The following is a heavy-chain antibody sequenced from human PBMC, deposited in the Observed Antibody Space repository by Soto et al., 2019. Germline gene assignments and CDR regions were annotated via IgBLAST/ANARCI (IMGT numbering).Heavy chain of an antibody. D-gene: IGHD2-8*01. CDR3: ARDLVPHYYYSYMEV. J-gene: IGHJ6*03. V-gene: IGHV1-18*01. CDR2: ISAYNGNT. CDR1: GYTFTSYG. Sequence: ASVKVSCKASGYTFTSYGISWVRQAPGQGLEWMGWISAYNGNTNYAQKLQGRVTMTTDTSTSTAYMELRSLRSDDTAVYYCARDLVPHYYYSYMEVWGKVTTLTVSS.